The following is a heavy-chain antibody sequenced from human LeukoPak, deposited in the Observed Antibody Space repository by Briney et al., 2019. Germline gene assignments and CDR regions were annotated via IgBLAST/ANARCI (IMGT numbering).Heavy chain of an antibody. CDR3: ARDRASFSFDYYYYGMDV. V-gene: IGHV4-34*01. Sequence: SETLSLTCAVYGGSFSGHYWTYIRQPPGKGLEWIGESTHSGSTDYNPSLKSRVTISVDTSKNQFSLKLTSVTAADTAVYYCARDRASFSFDYYYYGMDVWGQGTTVTVSS. D-gene: IGHD3-16*01. CDR2: STHSGST. CDR1: GGSFSGHY. J-gene: IGHJ6*02.